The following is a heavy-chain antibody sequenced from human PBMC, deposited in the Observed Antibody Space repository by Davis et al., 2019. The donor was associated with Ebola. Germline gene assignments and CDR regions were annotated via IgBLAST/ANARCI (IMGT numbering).Heavy chain of an antibody. J-gene: IGHJ6*02. CDR1: GYTFTGYY. CDR2: INLHSGGT. D-gene: IGHD3-10*01. CDR3: ARTTYGKGPLPYHYYYSGMDV. V-gene: IGHV1-2*02. Sequence: ASVQVSCKASGYTFTGYYLHWVRQAPGQGLEWLGWINLHSGGTNYAQEFQGRVTVTGDMSISTAYLELSGLRYADTAVYFCARTTYGKGPLPYHYYYSGMDVWGQGTTIIVS.